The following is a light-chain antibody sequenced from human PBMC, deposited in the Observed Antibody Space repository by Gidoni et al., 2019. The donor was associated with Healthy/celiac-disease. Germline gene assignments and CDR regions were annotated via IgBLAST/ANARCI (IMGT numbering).Light chain of an antibody. CDR2: VAS. CDR3: QQYGSSPLLT. CDR1: QSVSSSY. J-gene: IGKJ4*01. Sequence: ENVLTQSPGTLSLSPGERATLSCRASQSVSSSYLAWYQQKPGQAPRLLIYVASSRATGIPDRFSGSVSGTDFTLTISRLEPEDFAVYYCQQYGSSPLLTFGGXTKVEIK. V-gene: IGKV3-20*01.